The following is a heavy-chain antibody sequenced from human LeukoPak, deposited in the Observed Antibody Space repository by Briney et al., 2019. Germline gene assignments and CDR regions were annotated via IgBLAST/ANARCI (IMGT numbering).Heavy chain of an antibody. J-gene: IGHJ4*02. D-gene: IGHD3-10*01. CDR3: AREFSHYYGSGSYRYYFDY. CDR2: ISSSSSYT. V-gene: IGHV3-11*06. CDR1: GFTFSDYY. Sequence: GGSLRLSCAASGFTFSDYYMSWIRQAPGKGLEWVSYISSSSSYTNYADSVKGRFTISRDNAKNSLYLQMNSLRAEDTAVYYCAREFSHYYGSGSYRYYFDYWGQGTLVTVS.